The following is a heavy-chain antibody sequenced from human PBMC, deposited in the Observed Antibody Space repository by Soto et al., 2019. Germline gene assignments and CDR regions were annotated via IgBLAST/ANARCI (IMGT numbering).Heavy chain of an antibody. CDR3: ARDGDYDSSGCCYEEEGY. CDR1: GFTFSDYY. Sequence: GGSLRLSCAASGFTFSDYYMSWIRQAPGKGLEWVSYISSSGSTIYYADSVKGRFTISRDNAKTSLYLQMNSLRAEDTAVYYCARDGDYDSSGCCYEEEGYWGQGTLVTVS. CDR2: ISSSGSTI. D-gene: IGHD3-22*01. V-gene: IGHV3-11*01. J-gene: IGHJ4*02.